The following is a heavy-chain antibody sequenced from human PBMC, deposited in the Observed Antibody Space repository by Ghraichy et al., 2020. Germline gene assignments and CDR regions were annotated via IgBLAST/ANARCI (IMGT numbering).Heavy chain of an antibody. J-gene: IGHJ6*02. CDR2: ISSSSSYI. CDR1: GFTFSSYS. CDR3: ARDPTSIFGDKNGMDV. V-gene: IGHV3-21*01. D-gene: IGHD3-3*01. Sequence: GGSLRLSCAASGFTFSSYSMNWVRQAPGKGLEWVSSISSSSSYIYYADSVKGRFTISRDNAKNSLYLQMNSLRAEDTAVYYCARDPTSIFGDKNGMDVWGQGTTVTVSS.